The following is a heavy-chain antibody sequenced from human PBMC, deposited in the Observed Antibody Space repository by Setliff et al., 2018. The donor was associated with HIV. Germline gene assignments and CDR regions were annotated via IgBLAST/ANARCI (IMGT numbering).Heavy chain of an antibody. CDR2: ITDSGNT. CDR3: ARETQQSYNIVTGYNYYYGIDV. D-gene: IGHD3-9*01. V-gene: IGHV4-59*01. CDR1: GASISSYY. J-gene: IGHJ6*02. Sequence: SETLSLTCNVSGASISSYYWTWIRQSPGNRLEWLGYITDSGNTNYNPSLRRRVTISADTSKNQVSLRLRSVTAADTAVYCCARETQQSYNIVTGYNYYYGIDVWGQGTTVTVSS.